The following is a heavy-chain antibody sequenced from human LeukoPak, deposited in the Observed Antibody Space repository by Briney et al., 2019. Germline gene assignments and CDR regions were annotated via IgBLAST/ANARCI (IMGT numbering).Heavy chain of an antibody. V-gene: IGHV3-21*01. CDR1: GFTFSSYS. CDR2: ISSSSYI. D-gene: IGHD5-12*01. Sequence: GGSLRLSCAASGFTFSSYSMNWVRQAPGKGLEWVSSISSSSYIYYADSVKGRFTISRDNAKNSLYLQMNSLRAEDTAVYYCARDHVDKGTRRFDPWGQGTLVTVSS. J-gene: IGHJ5*02. CDR3: ARDHVDKGTRRFDP.